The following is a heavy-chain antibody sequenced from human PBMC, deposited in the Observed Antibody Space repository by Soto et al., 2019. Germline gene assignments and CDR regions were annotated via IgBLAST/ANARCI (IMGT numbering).Heavy chain of an antibody. CDR1: GFTFSSYS. J-gene: IGHJ3*02. CDR3: ARVCSSDSSSCRDAFDI. V-gene: IGHV3-48*01. CDR2: ISSSSSTI. D-gene: IGHD6-13*01. Sequence: GGSLRLSCAASGFTFSSYSMNWVRQAPGKGLEWVSYISSSSSTIYYADSVKGRFTISRDNAKNSLYLQMNSLRAEDTAVYYCARVCSSDSSSCRDAFDIWGQGTMVTVSS.